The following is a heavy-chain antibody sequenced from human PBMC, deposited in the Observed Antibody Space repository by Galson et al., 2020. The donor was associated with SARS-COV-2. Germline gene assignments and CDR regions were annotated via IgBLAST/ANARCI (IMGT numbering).Heavy chain of an antibody. V-gene: IGHV3-9*01. D-gene: IGHD3-22*01. CDR1: GFTFDDYA. Sequence: GGSLRLSCAASGFTFDDYAMHWVRQAPGKGLEWVSGISWNSGRIGYEDSVKGRFTISRDNAKNSLYLQMNSLRAEDTALYYCARGLDSTEYNWFDPWGQGTLVTVSS. J-gene: IGHJ5*02. CDR2: ISWNSGRI. CDR3: ARGLDSTEYNWFDP.